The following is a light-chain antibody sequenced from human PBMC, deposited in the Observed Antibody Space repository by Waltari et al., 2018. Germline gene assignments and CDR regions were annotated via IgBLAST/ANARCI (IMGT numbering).Light chain of an antibody. Sequence: EIVMTQYPATLSVSPGERATLSCRASQSVSSNLAWYQQKPGQAPRLLIYGASARATGIPASFSGSGSGTEFTLTISSLQSEDFAVYYCQQYDNWPQTFGQGTKVEIK. CDR2: GAS. J-gene: IGKJ1*01. CDR1: QSVSSN. CDR3: QQYDNWPQT. V-gene: IGKV3-15*01.